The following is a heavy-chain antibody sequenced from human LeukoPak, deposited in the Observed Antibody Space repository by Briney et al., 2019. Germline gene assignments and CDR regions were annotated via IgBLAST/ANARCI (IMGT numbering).Heavy chain of an antibody. J-gene: IGHJ4*02. D-gene: IGHD3-10*01. V-gene: IGHV4-61*02. CDR2: IYTSGST. Sequence: SETLSLTCTVSGGSISSGSYYWSWIRQPAGKGLEWIGRIYTSGSTNYNPSLKSRVTISVGTSKNQFSLKLSSVTAADTAVYYCASHNYGSGSYYVYWGQGTLVTVSS. CDR1: GGSISSGSYY. CDR3: ASHNYGSGSYYVY.